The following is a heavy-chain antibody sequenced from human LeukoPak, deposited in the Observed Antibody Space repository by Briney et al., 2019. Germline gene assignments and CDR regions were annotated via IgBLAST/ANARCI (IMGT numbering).Heavy chain of an antibody. Sequence: GGSLRLSCTVSGFNFKNYEMKWVRQAPGKGLEWIAYISSSGSATKYADSVKGRFTMSRDNAKNAVYMEMNSLRVEDTAVYYCARDRGWDGYGYAFLDYWGHGTLVTVSS. D-gene: IGHD5-12*01. V-gene: IGHV3-48*03. J-gene: IGHJ4*01. CDR1: GFNFKNYE. CDR2: ISSSGSAT. CDR3: ARDRGWDGYGYAFLDY.